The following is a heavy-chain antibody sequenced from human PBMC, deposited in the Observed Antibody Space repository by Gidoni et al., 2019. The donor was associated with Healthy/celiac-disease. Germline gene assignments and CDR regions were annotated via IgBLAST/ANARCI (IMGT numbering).Heavy chain of an antibody. CDR1: GFTFSSYA. Sequence: EVQLLESGGGLVQPGASLRLSCAASGFTFSSYAMRWVRKAPGNGREWVSAISGSGGSTYYADSVKGRFTISRDNSKNTLYLQMNSLRAEDTAVYYCAKVNRPGSGSFDDYWGQGTLVTVSS. J-gene: IGHJ4*02. CDR3: AKVNRPGSGSFDDY. D-gene: IGHD3-10*01. V-gene: IGHV3-23*01. CDR2: ISGSGGST.